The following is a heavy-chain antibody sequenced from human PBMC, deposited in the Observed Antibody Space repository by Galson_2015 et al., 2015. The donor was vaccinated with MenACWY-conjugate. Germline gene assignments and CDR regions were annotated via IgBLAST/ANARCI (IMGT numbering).Heavy chain of an antibody. CDR3: ARGPYSGNYDGHFDS. Sequence: SVKVSCKASGYTYTYYAIHWVRQAPGQGLEWMGWINAGNGNTRYSEKFQGRVTITSDTSASTAYMEFSSLNSEDTTVYFCARGPYSGNYDGHFDSWGQGTLVTVSS. CDR2: INAGNGNT. V-gene: IGHV1-3*01. CDR1: GYTYTYYA. J-gene: IGHJ4*02. D-gene: IGHD5-12*01.